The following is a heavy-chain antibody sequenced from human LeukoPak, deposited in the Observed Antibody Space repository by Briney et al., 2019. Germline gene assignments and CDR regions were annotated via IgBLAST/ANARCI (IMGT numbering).Heavy chain of an antibody. V-gene: IGHV3-30*03. Sequence: PGGSLRLSCAASGFTFSNYWMHWVRQAPGKGLEWVAVISYDGSNKYYADSVKGRFTISRDNSKNTLYLQMNSLRAEDTTVYYCAREGYYYYYMDVWGKGTTVTVSS. J-gene: IGHJ6*03. CDR3: AREGYYYYYMDV. CDR1: GFTFSNYW. CDR2: ISYDGSNK.